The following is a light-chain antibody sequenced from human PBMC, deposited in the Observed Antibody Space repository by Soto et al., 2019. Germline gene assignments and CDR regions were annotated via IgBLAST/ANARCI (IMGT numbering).Light chain of an antibody. Sequence: DIQMTQSPSSLSASVGDRVSITCRASQSISRSVSWYQQKTGTAPKLLIFAATSLQSGVPSRFSGSGSGTDFTLTISSLQPEDFASYFCQQSFSIPYTFGQGTKVE. CDR1: QSISRS. V-gene: IGKV1-39*01. CDR3: QQSFSIPYT. CDR2: AAT. J-gene: IGKJ2*01.